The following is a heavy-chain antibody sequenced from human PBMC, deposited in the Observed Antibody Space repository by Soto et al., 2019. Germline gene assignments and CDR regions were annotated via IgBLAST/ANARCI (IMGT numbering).Heavy chain of an antibody. CDR1: GITISNYP. CDR3: VKDDGGYPSTAPH. Sequence: EVQLLESGRGLVQPGGSLRLSCAASGITISNYPMSWVRQAPGEGLNWVSGISGSGDRTYYADSAKGRFTISKDISKNSLSLQLDSLGVEDTAVYFCVKDDGGYPSTAPHWGQGTLVTVSS. V-gene: IGHV3-23*01. D-gene: IGHD3-22*01. CDR2: ISGSGDRT. J-gene: IGHJ4*02.